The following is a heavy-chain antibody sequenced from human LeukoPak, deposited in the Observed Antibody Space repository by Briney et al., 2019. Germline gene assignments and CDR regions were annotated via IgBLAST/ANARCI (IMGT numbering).Heavy chain of an antibody. D-gene: IGHD1-26*01. J-gene: IGHJ4*02. V-gene: IGHV4-59*01. CDR3: ARGAAATY. CDR1: GGSISTYY. CDR2: IHYSGSS. Sequence: SETLSLTCAVSGGSISTYYWSWIRQPPGKGLEWIGYIHYSGSSNYNPSLTSRVTISLDTSKNQFSLKLSSVTAADTAVYYCARGAAATYWGQGTLVTVSS.